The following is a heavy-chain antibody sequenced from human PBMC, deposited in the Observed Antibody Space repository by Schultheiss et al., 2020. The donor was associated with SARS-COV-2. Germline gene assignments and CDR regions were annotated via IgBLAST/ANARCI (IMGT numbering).Heavy chain of an antibody. CDR3: ARKIYNYGFDY. CDR2: ISWNSGSI. J-gene: IGHJ4*02. CDR1: GFTFSSYG. V-gene: IGHV3-9*01. Sequence: GGSLRLSCAASGFTFSSYGMHWVRQAPGKGLEWVSGISWNSGSIGYADSVKGRFTISRDNAKNSLYLQMNSLRAEDTAVYYCARKIYNYGFDYWGQGTLVTVSS. D-gene: IGHD5-18*01.